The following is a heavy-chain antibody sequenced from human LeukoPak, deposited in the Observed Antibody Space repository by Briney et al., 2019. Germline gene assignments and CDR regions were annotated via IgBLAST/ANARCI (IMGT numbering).Heavy chain of an antibody. D-gene: IGHD2-15*01. J-gene: IGHJ5*02. CDR2: LSHDGRNK. V-gene: IGHV3-30*04. CDR1: GFTLRSYS. CDR3: ATAWGGSGLGYCET. Sequence: GGSPRPPCAAPGFTLRSYSIHWVPPAPGKGVGGGTFLSHDGRNKLYADSVKGRFTISRDNSKNTLYLQMNSLTAEDTAVYYCATAWGGSGLGYCETWGQGTLVTVSS.